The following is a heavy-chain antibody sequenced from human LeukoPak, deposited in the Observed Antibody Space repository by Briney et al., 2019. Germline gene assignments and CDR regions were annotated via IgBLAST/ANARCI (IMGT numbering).Heavy chain of an antibody. Sequence: RSSETLSLTCTVSGGSISSYYWSWIRQPPGKGLEWIGEINHSGSTNYNPSLKSRVTISVDTSKNQFSLKLSSVTAADTAVYYCASRNFGVVTDWGQGTLVTVSS. J-gene: IGHJ4*02. D-gene: IGHD3-3*01. CDR2: INHSGST. V-gene: IGHV4-34*01. CDR1: GGSISSYY. CDR3: ASRNFGVVTD.